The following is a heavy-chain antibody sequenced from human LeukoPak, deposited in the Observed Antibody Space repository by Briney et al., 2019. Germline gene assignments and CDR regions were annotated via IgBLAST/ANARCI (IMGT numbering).Heavy chain of an antibody. CDR1: GFTFDDYA. D-gene: IGHD6-19*01. V-gene: IGHV3-9*01. J-gene: IGHJ4*02. CDR2: ISWNSGSI. CDR3: AKGGHKWLGVFDY. Sequence: GRSLRLSCAASGFTFDDYAMHWVRQAPGKGLEWVSGISWNSGSIGYADSVKGRFTISRDNAKNSLYLQMNSPRAEDTALYYCAKGGHKWLGVFDYWGQGTLVTVSS.